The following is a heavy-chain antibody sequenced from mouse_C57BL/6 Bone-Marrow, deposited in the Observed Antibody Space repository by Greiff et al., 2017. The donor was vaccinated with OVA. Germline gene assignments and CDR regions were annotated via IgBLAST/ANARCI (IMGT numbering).Heavy chain of an antibody. CDR1: GYTFTSYW. CDR2: IYPGSGST. Sequence: QVQLQQPGAELVKPGASVKMSCKASGYTFTSYWITWVKQRPGQGLEWIGDIYPGSGSTNYNEKFKSKATLTVDTSSSTAYMQLSSLTSEDSAVYYCARFAYGSSYPYWYFDVWGTGTTVTVSS. D-gene: IGHD1-1*01. V-gene: IGHV1-55*01. CDR3: ARFAYGSSYPYWYFDV. J-gene: IGHJ1*03.